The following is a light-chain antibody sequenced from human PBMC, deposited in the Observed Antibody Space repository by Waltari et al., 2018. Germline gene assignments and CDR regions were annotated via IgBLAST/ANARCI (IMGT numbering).Light chain of an antibody. CDR1: SSIIGSDT. CDR3: AAWDGSQFARV. V-gene: IGLV1-44*01. CDR2: STN. Sequence: QSVLTQPPSASGTPGQRVIISCSGSSSIIGSDTVNWYQQLPGTAPRLLIYSTNERPAGVPDRVSGSKSGTAAFLAISGLQSEDESDYYCAAWDGSQFARVFGGGTKLSVL. J-gene: IGLJ3*02.